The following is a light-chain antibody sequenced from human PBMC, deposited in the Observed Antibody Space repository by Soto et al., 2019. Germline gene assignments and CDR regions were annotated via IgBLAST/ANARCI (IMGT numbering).Light chain of an antibody. CDR1: SSDVGGYNY. Sequence: QSALTQPASVSGSPGQSITISCTGTSSDVGGYNYVSWYQQYPGKAPKLIIYDVSNRPSGVSNRFSGSKSGNTASLTISGLQAEDEADYYCSSYTSTTTVVFGGGTKVTVL. CDR3: SSYTSTTTVV. J-gene: IGLJ2*01. V-gene: IGLV2-14*01. CDR2: DVS.